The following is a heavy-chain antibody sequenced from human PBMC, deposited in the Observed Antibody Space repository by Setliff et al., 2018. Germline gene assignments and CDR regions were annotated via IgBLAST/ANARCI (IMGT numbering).Heavy chain of an antibody. CDR3: ARGRMRGSCSGPSCTYDPFDI. V-gene: IGHV4-38-2*01. J-gene: IGHJ3*02. CDR1: GYSISSGFS. Sequence: SETLSLTCAVSGYSISSGFSWVWIRQPPGKGLEWIGSIYHSGSSYYNPSLRSRVTISVDTSKNQFSLILRSVTAADTAVYYCARGRMRGSCSGPSCTYDPFDIWGQGTPVTVSS. CDR2: IYHSGSS. D-gene: IGHD2-2*01.